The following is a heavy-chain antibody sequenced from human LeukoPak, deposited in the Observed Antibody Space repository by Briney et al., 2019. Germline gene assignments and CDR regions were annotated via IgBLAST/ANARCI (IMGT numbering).Heavy chain of an antibody. Sequence: GGSLRLSCAASGFTFSSYAMSWVRQAPGKGLEWVSAISGSGSSTYSADSVKGRFTISRDNSKNTLYLQMNTLRAEDTAVYYCAKDLYLTGYSFDYWGQGTLVTVSS. CDR1: GFTFSSYA. D-gene: IGHD3-9*01. J-gene: IGHJ4*02. CDR2: ISGSGSST. V-gene: IGHV3-23*01. CDR3: AKDLYLTGYSFDY.